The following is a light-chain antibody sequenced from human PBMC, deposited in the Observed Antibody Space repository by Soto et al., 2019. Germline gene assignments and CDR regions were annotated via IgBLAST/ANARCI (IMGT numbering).Light chain of an antibody. CDR2: DAS. Sequence: DIQITQSPSSLSASVGDRVTITCQASQDISNYLNWYQQKPGKAPKLLIYDASNLETGVPSRFSGSGSGTEFTLTISSLQPEDFATYYCLQHNTYPQTFGQGTKVDIK. CDR1: QDISNY. J-gene: IGKJ1*01. V-gene: IGKV1-33*01. CDR3: LQHNTYPQT.